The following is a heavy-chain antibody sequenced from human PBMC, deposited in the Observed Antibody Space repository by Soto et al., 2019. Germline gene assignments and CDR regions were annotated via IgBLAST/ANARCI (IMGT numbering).Heavy chain of an antibody. CDR2: LIPIFGTA. D-gene: IGHD3-16*01. V-gene: IGHV1-69*01. Sequence: QVQLVQSGAEVKKPGSSVKVSCKASGGTFSSYAISWVRQAPGQGLEWMGGLIPIFGTANYAQKFQGRVTITADESTSTAYKELSSLRSEDTAVYYCASRTSWGNYYNYGMDVWGQGTTVTVSS. CDR3: ASRTSWGNYYNYGMDV. J-gene: IGHJ6*02. CDR1: GGTFSSYA.